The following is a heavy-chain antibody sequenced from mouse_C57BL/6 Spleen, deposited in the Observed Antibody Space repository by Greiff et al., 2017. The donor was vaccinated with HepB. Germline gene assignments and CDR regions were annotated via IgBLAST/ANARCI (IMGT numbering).Heavy chain of an antibody. D-gene: IGHD1-1*01. V-gene: IGHV1-81*01. J-gene: IGHJ2*01. CDR3: ARDYYGSSRNYFDY. Sequence: VQLQQSGAELARPGASVKLSCKASGYTFTSYGISWVKQRTGQGLEWIGEIYPSSGNTYYNEKFKGKATLTADKSSSTAYMELRSLTSEDSAVYFCARDYYGSSRNYFDYWGQGTTLTVSS. CDR2: IYPSSGNT. CDR1: GYTFTSYG.